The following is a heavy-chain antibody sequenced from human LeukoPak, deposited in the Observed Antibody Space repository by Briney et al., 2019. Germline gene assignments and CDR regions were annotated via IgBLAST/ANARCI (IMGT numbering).Heavy chain of an antibody. J-gene: IGHJ4*02. CDR2: INSSSSTI. V-gene: IGHV3-48*01. Sequence: GGSLRLSCAASGFTFSSYGMNWVRQAPGKGLEWVSYINSSSSTIYYADSVKGRFTNSRDNAKNSLYLQMNSLRAEDTAVYYCARGVLSGGGTVDYWGQGTLVTVSS. CDR3: ARGVLSGGGTVDY. D-gene: IGHD2-15*01. CDR1: GFTFSSYG.